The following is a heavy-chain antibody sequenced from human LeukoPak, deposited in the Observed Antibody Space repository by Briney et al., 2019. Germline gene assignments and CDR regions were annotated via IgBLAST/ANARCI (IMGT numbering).Heavy chain of an antibody. Sequence: SETLSLTCTVSGGSISSYYWSWIRQPAGKGLEWIGRIYTSGSTNYNPSLKSRVTMSVDTSKNQFSLKLSSVTAADTAVYYCARFLGRDGYKKRYFDYWGQGTLVTVSS. CDR1: GGSISSYY. V-gene: IGHV4-4*07. J-gene: IGHJ4*02. CDR2: IYTSGST. D-gene: IGHD5-24*01. CDR3: ARFLGRDGYKKRYFDY.